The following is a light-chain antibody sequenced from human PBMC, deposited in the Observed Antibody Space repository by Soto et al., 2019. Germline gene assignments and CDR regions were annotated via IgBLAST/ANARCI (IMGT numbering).Light chain of an antibody. CDR3: QQYNNYPRT. CDR1: QRISSW. V-gene: IGKV1-5*01. CDR2: DAS. Sequence: GDRVTITCRASQRISSWLSWYQHKPGKAPKFLIYDASTLESGVPSRFSGSGSGTDFTLTISSLQPDDFETYYCQQYNNYPRTFGQGTKVDIK. J-gene: IGKJ1*01.